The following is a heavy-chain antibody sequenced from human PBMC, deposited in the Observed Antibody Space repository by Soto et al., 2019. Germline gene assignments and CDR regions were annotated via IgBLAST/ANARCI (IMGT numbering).Heavy chain of an antibody. Sequence: QVQLVESGGGLVKPGGSLRLSCAASGFTFSDYYMSWIRQAPGKGLEWVSYISSSGSTIYYADSVKGRFTISRDNAKNSLYLQMNSLSAEDTAVYYCARARVGNFWSGPFYYYYYMDVRGKGTTVTVAS. J-gene: IGHJ6*03. CDR2: ISSSGSTI. CDR3: ARARVGNFWSGPFYYYYYMDV. D-gene: IGHD3-3*01. CDR1: GFTFSDYY. V-gene: IGHV3-11*01.